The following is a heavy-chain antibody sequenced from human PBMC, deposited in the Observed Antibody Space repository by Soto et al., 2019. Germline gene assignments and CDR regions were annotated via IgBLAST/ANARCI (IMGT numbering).Heavy chain of an antibody. Sequence: GGSLRLSCAASGFTFSRYWMHWVRQAPGKGLVWVSRINSDGSSTSYADSVKGRFTISRDNAKNTLYLQMNSLRAEDTAVYYCASLYYYGSGSYYNNYWGQGTLVTVSS. CDR1: GFTFSRYW. V-gene: IGHV3-74*01. CDR3: ASLYYYGSGSYYNNY. J-gene: IGHJ4*02. D-gene: IGHD3-10*01. CDR2: INSDGSST.